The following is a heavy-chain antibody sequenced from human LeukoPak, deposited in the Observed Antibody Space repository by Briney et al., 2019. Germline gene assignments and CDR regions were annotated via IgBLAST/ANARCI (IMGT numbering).Heavy chain of an antibody. CDR2: ISYDGSNK. D-gene: IGHD5-12*01. V-gene: IGHV3-30*04. Sequence: PGRSLRLSCAASGFTFSNYAMHWARQAPGKGLECVAVISYDGSNKYYADSVKGRFTISRDNSQTTLYLQMNSLRLEDTAVYYCGRLMGGYDSYFYGMDVWGQGTTVTVSS. CDR3: GRLMGGYDSYFYGMDV. CDR1: GFTFSNYA. J-gene: IGHJ6*02.